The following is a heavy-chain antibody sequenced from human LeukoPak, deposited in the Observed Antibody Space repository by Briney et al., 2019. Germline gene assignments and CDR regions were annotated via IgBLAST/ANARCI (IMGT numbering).Heavy chain of an antibody. D-gene: IGHD3-22*01. CDR3: AREGAYYDSSGYYSFYFDY. V-gene: IGHV4-59*01. Sequence: PSETLSLTCTVSGDSISSYYWTWIRQPPGKGLEWIGYYYSGSTNYNPSLNSRVTISLDPSQNQFSLKLTSVTAADTAVYYCAREGAYYDSSGYYSFYFDYWGQGTLVTVSS. CDR2: YYSGST. CDR1: GDSISSYY. J-gene: IGHJ4*02.